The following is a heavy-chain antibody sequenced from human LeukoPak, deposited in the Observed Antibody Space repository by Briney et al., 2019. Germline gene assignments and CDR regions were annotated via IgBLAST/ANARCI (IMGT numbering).Heavy chain of an antibody. D-gene: IGHD1-26*01. CDR3: ASTKWELLTAFDY. J-gene: IGHJ4*02. V-gene: IGHV3-21*01. CDR2: ISSSSSYI. CDR1: GFTFNTYG. Sequence: GGSLRLSCAASGFTFNTYGMNWVRQAPGKGLEWVSSISSSSSYIYSADSVKGRFTISRDNAKNSLYLQMNSLRAEDTAVYYCASTKWELLTAFDYWGQGTLVTVSS.